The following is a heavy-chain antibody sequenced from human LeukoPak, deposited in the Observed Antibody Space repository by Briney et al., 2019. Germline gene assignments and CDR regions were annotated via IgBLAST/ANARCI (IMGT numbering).Heavy chain of an antibody. D-gene: IGHD3-22*01. Sequence: RGESLQISCQGSGSSFTSYWIGWVRQLPGKGLEWMGIIYPGDSDTRYSPSFQGQVTISADKSISTAYLQWSSLKASDTAMYYCARLPYYDSSDQSFDYWGQGTLVTVSS. V-gene: IGHV5-51*01. CDR2: IYPGDSDT. CDR1: GSSFTSYW. CDR3: ARLPYYDSSDQSFDY. J-gene: IGHJ4*02.